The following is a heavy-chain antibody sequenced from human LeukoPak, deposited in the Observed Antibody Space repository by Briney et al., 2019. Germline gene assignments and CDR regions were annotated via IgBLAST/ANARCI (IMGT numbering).Heavy chain of an antibody. Sequence: SETLSLTCSVSGDSVSRSDSYWDWIRQPPGKGLEWIGTIYYSGRTYYSPSLKSRVTISVDTPKNQFSLKLSSVTAADTAVYYCARQRSDAFDIWGQGTMVTVSS. J-gene: IGHJ3*02. CDR1: GDSVSRSDSY. CDR3: ARQRSDAFDI. V-gene: IGHV4-39*01. CDR2: IYYSGRT.